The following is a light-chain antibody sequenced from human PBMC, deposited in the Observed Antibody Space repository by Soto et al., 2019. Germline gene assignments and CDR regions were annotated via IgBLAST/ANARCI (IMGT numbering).Light chain of an antibody. CDR3: SSYTSSITPYV. J-gene: IGLJ1*01. CDR2: GVS. Sequence: QSVLTQAAAVSVSPGQSITIACTGTITDICAYNYVSWGQQHPGTAPKLLIYGVSSRPSGVSNRFSGSKSGNAAYLTISGLQADDEAEYYCSSYTSSITPYVLGTGTKVTVL. V-gene: IGLV2-14*01. CDR1: ITDICAYNY.